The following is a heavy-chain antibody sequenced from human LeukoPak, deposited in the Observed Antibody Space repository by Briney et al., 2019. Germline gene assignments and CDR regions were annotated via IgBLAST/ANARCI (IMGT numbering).Heavy chain of an antibody. D-gene: IGHD3-10*01. CDR2: INPNSGGT. CDR1: AYTFTGCY. CDR3: ASGAGCYSPDY. J-gene: IGHJ4*02. Sequence: ASVKVSCKASAYTFTGCYLHWVRQAPGQGLEWMGWINPNSGGTNYAQKFQGRVTMTRDTSISTAYMELRRLKSDGTAVYYCASGAGCYSPDYWGQGNLVTVSS. V-gene: IGHV1-2*02.